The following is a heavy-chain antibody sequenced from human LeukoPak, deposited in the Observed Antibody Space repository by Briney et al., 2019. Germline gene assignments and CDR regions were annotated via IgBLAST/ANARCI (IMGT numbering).Heavy chain of an antibody. D-gene: IGHD1-1*01. V-gene: IGHV4-61*02. CDR2: IYTSGST. Sequence: RASETLSLTCTVSGGSISSGSYYWSWIRQPAGKGLEWIGRIYTSGSTNYNPSLKSRVTISVDTSKNQFSLKLSSVTAADTAVYYCARDGARVSGTPPLDAFDIWGQGTMVTVSS. J-gene: IGHJ3*02. CDR1: GGSISSGSYY. CDR3: ARDGARVSGTPPLDAFDI.